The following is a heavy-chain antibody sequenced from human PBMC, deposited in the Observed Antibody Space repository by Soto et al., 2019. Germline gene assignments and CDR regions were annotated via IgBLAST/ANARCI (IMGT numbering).Heavy chain of an antibody. CDR2: ISGDNVNR. CDR1: GYNLREYG. V-gene: IGHV1-18*01. D-gene: IGHD6-13*01. CDR3: GREGQQLAQEQYFQFNGVDV. Sequence: QVHLVQSGVEVKKPGASVKVSCTAHGYNLREYGVSWLRQVPGQGFEWMGWISGDNVNRRSSQRLQDRLTMTTDTSTITASMELRSLRSDDTAVYFCGREGQQLAQEQYFQFNGVDVWGQGTSVTVSS. J-gene: IGHJ6*02.